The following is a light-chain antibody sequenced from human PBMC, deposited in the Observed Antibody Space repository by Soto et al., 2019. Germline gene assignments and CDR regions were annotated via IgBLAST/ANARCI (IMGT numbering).Light chain of an antibody. J-gene: IGKJ5*01. V-gene: IGKV1D-12*01. CDR1: QGISAW. CDR2: AAS. CDR3: QQANSFPIT. Sequence: DIQMTQSPSSVSASVGDRVTITCRASQGISAWLALYQQKPGKAPKLLIYAASSLQSGVPSRFSGSGFGTDFTIATSSLQPEDFATYYCQQANSFPITFVRGTRLVIK.